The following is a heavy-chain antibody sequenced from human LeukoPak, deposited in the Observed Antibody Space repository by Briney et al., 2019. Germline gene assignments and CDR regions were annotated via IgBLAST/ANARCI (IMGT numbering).Heavy chain of an antibody. Sequence: SETLSLTCDVSGASISGYWWSWIRQPAGKGLEWIGRMYTDGDTNYNPALKSRVTVSVDTSKNLFSLKLISVTAADTAVYYCARDEAGAFDIWGQGTMVTVSS. CDR1: GASISGYW. CDR3: ARDEAGAFDI. CDR2: MYTDGDT. J-gene: IGHJ3*02. V-gene: IGHV4-4*07.